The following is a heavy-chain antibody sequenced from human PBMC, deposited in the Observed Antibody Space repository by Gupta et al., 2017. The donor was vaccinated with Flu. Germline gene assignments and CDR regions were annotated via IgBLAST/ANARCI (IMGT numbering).Heavy chain of an antibody. CDR3: PGVGWYYPY. V-gene: IGHV3-49*04. J-gene: IGHJ4*02. CDR2: IRSKTYGETT. CDR1: GFSFVDYD. D-gene: IGHD6-19*01. Sequence: EVQLVESGGGWVQPGRSLRLSCTGSGFSFVDYDINWVRQAPGKGLEWVGSIRSKTYGETTEYAASVQGRFTISRDDSKSIAYLQMSRLKIEDTAVYYCPGVGWYYPYWGQGTLVAVSS.